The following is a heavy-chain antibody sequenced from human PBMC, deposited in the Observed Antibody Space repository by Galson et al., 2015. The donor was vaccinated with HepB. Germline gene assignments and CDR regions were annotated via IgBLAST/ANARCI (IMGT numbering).Heavy chain of an antibody. CDR3: TRDLVGNYYDSSGYYYFDY. CDR1: GFTFGDYA. D-gene: IGHD3-22*01. Sequence: SLRLSCAASGFTFGDYAMSWFRQAPGKGLEWVGFIRSKAYGGTTEYAASVKGRFTISRDDSKSIAYLQMNSLKTEDTAVYYCTRDLVGNYYDSSGYYYFDYWGQGTLVTVSS. V-gene: IGHV3-49*03. J-gene: IGHJ4*02. CDR2: IRSKAYGGTT.